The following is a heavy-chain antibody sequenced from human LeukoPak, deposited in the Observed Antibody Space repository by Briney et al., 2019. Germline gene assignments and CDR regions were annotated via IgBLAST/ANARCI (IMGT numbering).Heavy chain of an antibody. CDR2: IYHSGST. J-gene: IGHJ4*02. Sequence: SETLSLTCTVSGYSISSGYYWGWIRQPPGKGLEWIGSIYHSGSTYYNPSLKSRVTISVDTSKNQFSLKLSSVTAADTAVYYCARHLEGSGWSRADFDYWGQGTLVTVSS. CDR3: ARHLEGSGWSRADFDY. V-gene: IGHV4-38-2*02. CDR1: GYSISSGYY. D-gene: IGHD6-19*01.